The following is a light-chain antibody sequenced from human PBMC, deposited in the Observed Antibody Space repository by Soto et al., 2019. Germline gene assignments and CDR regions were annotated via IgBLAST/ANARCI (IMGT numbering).Light chain of an antibody. CDR2: GAS. CDR3: HQYGSLYT. CDR1: QSVSSSY. Sequence: EMVLTQSPGTLSLSPGERATLSGRASQSVSSSYLAWYHQKPGQAPRLLIYGASSRATGMPDRFSGSGSGTDFTLTISRLEPGDFAVYYCHQYGSLYTFGQGTKLEIK. V-gene: IGKV3-20*01. J-gene: IGKJ2*01.